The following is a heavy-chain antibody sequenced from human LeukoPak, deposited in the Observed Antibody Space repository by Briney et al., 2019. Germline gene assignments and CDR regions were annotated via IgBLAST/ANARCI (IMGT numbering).Heavy chain of an antibody. CDR2: IKQDGSEK. CDR1: GLTFSNYW. D-gene: IGHD5-18*01. Sequence: GGSLRLSCAASGLTFSNYWMSWVRQAPAKGLEWVANIKQDGSEKYYVDSVKGRFTISRDNAKNSLYLRMNSLRAEDTAVYYCARDPRIQLWSGTPSSYFDYWGQGTLVTVSS. J-gene: IGHJ4*02. V-gene: IGHV3-7*01. CDR3: ARDPRIQLWSGTPSSYFDY.